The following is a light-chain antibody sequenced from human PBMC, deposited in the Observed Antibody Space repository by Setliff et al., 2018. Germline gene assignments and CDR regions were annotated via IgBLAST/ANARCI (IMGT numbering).Light chain of an antibody. J-gene: IGKJ1*01. CDR1: QIRSNW. V-gene: IGKV1-5*03. Sequence: DIQVTQSPSTLSASEGDRVTITCRASQIRSNWLAWYQQKPGKAPKLLISKASSLESGVPSRFSGSASETEFTLTISSLQPDDFATYYCQQYDNYLTGTFGQGTKVDIK. CDR2: KAS. CDR3: QQYDNYLTGT.